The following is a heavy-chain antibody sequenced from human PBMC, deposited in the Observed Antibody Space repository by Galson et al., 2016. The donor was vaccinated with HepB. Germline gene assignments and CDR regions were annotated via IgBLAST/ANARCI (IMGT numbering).Heavy chain of an antibody. J-gene: IGHJ6*03. D-gene: IGHD6-19*01. Sequence: CAISWDSVSSNSAAWNWIRQSPSRGLEWLGRTYYRSKWYNDYGVSVKSRITINPDTSKNQISLQLNSVTPEDTAVYYCARDIAVAGTNFYYYMDVWGKGTTVTVSS. CDR1: WDSVSSNSAA. CDR2: TYYRSKWYN. V-gene: IGHV6-1*01. CDR3: ARDIAVAGTNFYYYMDV.